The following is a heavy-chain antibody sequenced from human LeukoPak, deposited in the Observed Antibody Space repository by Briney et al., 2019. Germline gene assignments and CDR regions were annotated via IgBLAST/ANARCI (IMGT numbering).Heavy chain of an antibody. D-gene: IGHD3-10*01. V-gene: IGHV4-38-2*02. Sequence: SETLSLTCTVSGYSISSGYYWGWIRQPPGKGLEWIGRIYHSGSTYYNPSLKSRVTISVDTSKNQFSLKLSSVTAADTAVYYCARVTAYGSGSYYFDYWGQGTLVTVSS. CDR1: GYSISSGYY. J-gene: IGHJ4*02. CDR2: IYHSGST. CDR3: ARVTAYGSGSYYFDY.